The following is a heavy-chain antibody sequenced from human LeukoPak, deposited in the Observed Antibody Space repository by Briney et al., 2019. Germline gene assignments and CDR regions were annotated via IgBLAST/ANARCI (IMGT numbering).Heavy chain of an antibody. V-gene: IGHV7-4-1*02. CDR2: INTNTGNP. Sequence: ASVKVSCKASGYTFTSYAMNWVRQAPGQGLEWMGWINTNTGNPTYAQGFTGRFVFSLDTSVSTAYLQISSLKAEDTAVYYCARDLFLYYYGSGSYWEGAGFDYWGQGTLVTVSS. CDR3: ARDLFLYYYGSGSYWEGAGFDY. D-gene: IGHD3-10*01. J-gene: IGHJ4*02. CDR1: GYTFTSYA.